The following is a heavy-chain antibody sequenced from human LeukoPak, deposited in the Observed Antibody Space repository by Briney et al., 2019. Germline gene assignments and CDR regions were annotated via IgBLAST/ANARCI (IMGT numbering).Heavy chain of an antibody. V-gene: IGHV4-34*01. CDR1: GGSFCGYY. CDR3: ARDRKYYYHMDV. J-gene: IGHJ6*03. CDR2: IYRSGST. Sequence: ASETLSLTCAVYGGSFCGYYWSWIRQRPGKGLEWIGSIYRSGSTYYNPSLKSRVTISVDTSKNQFSLKLSSLTAADTAVYYCARDRKYYYHMDVWGKGTTVTVSS. D-gene: IGHD1-14*01.